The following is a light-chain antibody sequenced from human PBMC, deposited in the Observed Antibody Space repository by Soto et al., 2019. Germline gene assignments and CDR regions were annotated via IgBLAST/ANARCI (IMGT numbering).Light chain of an antibody. V-gene: IGKV3-15*01. CDR3: QQRHMWPIT. CDR1: QSVRSS. Sequence: EIVMTQSPATLSVSPGERATLSCRASQSVRSSLAWYQQKPGQAPRLLIYGASTRATGIPARFSGSGSGTEFTLTISSLQSEDFAVYYCQQRHMWPITFGQGTRLEIK. CDR2: GAS. J-gene: IGKJ5*01.